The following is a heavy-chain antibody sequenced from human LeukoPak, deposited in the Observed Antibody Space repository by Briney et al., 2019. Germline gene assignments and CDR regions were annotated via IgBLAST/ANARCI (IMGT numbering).Heavy chain of an antibody. Sequence: SGGSLRLSCAASGFTFSNYAMNWVRQAPGEGLEWVSGISGGDGTTFYADCVKGRFTISRDNSKNTLYLQMNSLRAEDTAVYYCAKAGSLDIAARQNYWGQGTLVTVSS. CDR2: ISGGDGTT. CDR3: AKAGSLDIAARQNY. D-gene: IGHD6-6*01. V-gene: IGHV3-23*01. J-gene: IGHJ4*02. CDR1: GFTFSNYA.